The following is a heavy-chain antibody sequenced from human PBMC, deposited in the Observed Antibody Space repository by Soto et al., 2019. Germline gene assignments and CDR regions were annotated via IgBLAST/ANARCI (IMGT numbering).Heavy chain of an antibody. V-gene: IGHV2-5*02. J-gene: IGHJ4*02. Sequence: QITLKESGPPQVKPTQTLTLTCSFSGFSLSTSGMGVGWIRQPPGQALEWLALITWDGDERYRPSLRNRLTITRDTSKNQVVLTMTNMDLVDTATYYYAPAIVAMFRFVSWGQGALVTVSS. CDR1: GFSLSTSGMG. CDR2: ITWDGDE. D-gene: IGHD5-18*01. CDR3: APAIVAMFRFVS.